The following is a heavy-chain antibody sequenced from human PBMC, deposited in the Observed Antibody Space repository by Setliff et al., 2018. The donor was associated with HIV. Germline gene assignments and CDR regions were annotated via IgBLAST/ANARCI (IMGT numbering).Heavy chain of an antibody. CDR2: TANT. CDR1: GDSISTDNYH. CDR3: ARRAALIKRYYYYYLDV. V-gene: IGHV4-39*01. J-gene: IGHJ6*03. D-gene: IGHD5-18*01. Sequence: SETLSLTCTVSGDSISTDNYHWGWIRQPPGKGLEWIGHTANTDYNPSLKSRVTVSVDTSKNQLFLRLSSVTAADTAVYYCARRAALIKRYYYYYLDVWGKGTTVTVSS.